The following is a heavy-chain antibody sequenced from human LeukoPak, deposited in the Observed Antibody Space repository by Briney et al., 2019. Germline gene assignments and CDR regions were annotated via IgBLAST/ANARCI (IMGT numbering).Heavy chain of an antibody. CDR3: AKSRLRSHYYGMDV. CDR1: GFTFSSYA. CDR2: ISGSGGST. V-gene: IGHV3-23*01. D-gene: IGHD4-17*01. Sequence: PGGSLRLSCAASGFTFSSYAMSWVRQAPGKGLEWVSAISGSGGSTYYADSVKGRFTISRDNSKNTLYLQMNSLRAEDTAVYYCAKSRLRSHYYGMDVWGQGTTVTVSS. J-gene: IGHJ6*02.